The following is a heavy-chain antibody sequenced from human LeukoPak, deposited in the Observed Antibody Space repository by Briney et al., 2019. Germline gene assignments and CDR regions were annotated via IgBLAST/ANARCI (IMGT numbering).Heavy chain of an antibody. D-gene: IGHD4-17*01. CDR2: ISYDGSNK. CDR3: AKDLSEGGDYGY. J-gene: IGHJ4*02. Sequence: PGGSLRLSCAASRFTFSSYAMHWVRQAPGKGLEWVAVISYDGSNKYYADSVKGRFTISRDNSKNTLYLQMNSLRAEDTAVYYCAKDLSEGGDYGYWGQGSLVTVSS. CDR1: RFTFSSYA. V-gene: IGHV3-30*04.